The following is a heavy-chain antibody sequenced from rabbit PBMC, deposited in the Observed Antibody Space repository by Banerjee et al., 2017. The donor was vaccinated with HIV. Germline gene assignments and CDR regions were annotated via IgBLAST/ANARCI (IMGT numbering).Heavy chain of an antibody. CDR1: GFDLSSYG. CDR3: VRDFLTSTTYYIQSRLDL. CDR2: INIGTGRT. D-gene: IGHD1-1*01. V-gene: IGHV1S47*01. J-gene: IGHJ3*01. Sequence: QEQLEESGGGLVKPEGSLTLTCKASGFDLSSYGVSWVRQAPGKGLEWIGYINIGTGRTWYASWVNGRFTISRENTQNTVSLQLNSLTAADTATYFCVRDFLTSTTYYIQSRLDLWGPGTLVTVS.